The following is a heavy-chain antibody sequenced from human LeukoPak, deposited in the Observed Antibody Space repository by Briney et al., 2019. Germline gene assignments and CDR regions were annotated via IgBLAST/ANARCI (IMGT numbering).Heavy chain of an antibody. CDR2: ISYDGSNK. V-gene: IGHV3-30-3*01. CDR1: GFTFSSYA. J-gene: IGHJ4*02. Sequence: GGSLRLFCAASGFTFSSYAMHWVRQAPGKGLEWVAVISYDGSNKYYADSVKGRFTISRDNSENTLYLQMNSLRAEDTAVYYCARLPSRDGYNYFDYWGQGTLVTVSS. CDR3: ARLPSRDGYNYFDY. D-gene: IGHD5-24*01.